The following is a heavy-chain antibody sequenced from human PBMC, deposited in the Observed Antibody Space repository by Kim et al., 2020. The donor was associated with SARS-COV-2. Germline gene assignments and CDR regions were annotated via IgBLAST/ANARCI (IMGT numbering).Heavy chain of an antibody. V-gene: IGHV3-30*18. CDR2: ISYDGSNK. CDR3: AKVSGQGSSSPGSFDI. Sequence: GGSLRLSCAASGFTFSSYGMHWVRQAPGKGLEWVAVISYDGSNKYYADSVKGRFTISRDNSKNTLYLQMNSLRAEDTAVYYCAKVSGQGSSSPGSFDIWGQGTMVTVSS. J-gene: IGHJ3*02. CDR1: GFTFSSYG.